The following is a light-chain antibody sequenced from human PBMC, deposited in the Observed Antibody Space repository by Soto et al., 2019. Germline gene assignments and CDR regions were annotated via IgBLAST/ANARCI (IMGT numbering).Light chain of an antibody. CDR2: DAS. CDR1: QSVSSN. J-gene: IGKJ5*01. V-gene: IGKV3-15*01. CDR3: QQYHNWPIT. Sequence: EIVMTQSPATLSVSPGESATLSCRASQSVSSNLAWHQQKPGQAPRILMYDASPRATGISARFSGSGSGTDFTLTISSLQSEDFAVYSCQQYHNWPITFGQGTRLEI.